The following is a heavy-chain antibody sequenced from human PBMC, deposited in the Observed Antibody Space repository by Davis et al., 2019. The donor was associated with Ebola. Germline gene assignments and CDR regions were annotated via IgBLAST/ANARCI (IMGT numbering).Heavy chain of an antibody. Sequence: MPSETLSLTCAVYGGSFSGYYWSWIRQPPGKGLEWIGYIYYSGSTNYNPSLKSRVTISVDTSKNQFSLKLSSVTAADTAVYYCAKSGLSFGVVKYHYGMDVWGKGTTVTVSS. CDR3: AKSGLSFGVVKYHYGMDV. V-gene: IGHV4-59*08. J-gene: IGHJ6*04. CDR2: IYYSGST. D-gene: IGHD3-3*01. CDR1: GGSFSGYY.